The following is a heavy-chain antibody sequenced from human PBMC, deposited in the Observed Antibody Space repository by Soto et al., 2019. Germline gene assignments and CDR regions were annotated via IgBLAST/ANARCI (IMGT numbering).Heavy chain of an antibody. CDR2: IKHDGNEK. CDR1: GFMFGTYW. CDR3: FRATLSWGHYYFRGLDV. D-gene: IGHD3-22*01. V-gene: IGHV3-7*01. J-gene: IGHJ6*02. Sequence: EERLVESGGDLAQSGGSLRLSCAATGFMFGTYWMSWVRQAPGKGLEWVANIKHDGNEKYYADSVKGRFTVSRDNVKNFLHLQMSSLRGDDTGVYFCFRATLSWGHYYFRGLDVWGQGTTVTV.